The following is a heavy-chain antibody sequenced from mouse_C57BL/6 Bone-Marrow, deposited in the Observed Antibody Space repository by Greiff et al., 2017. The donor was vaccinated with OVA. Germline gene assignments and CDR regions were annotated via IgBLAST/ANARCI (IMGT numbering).Heavy chain of an antibody. V-gene: IGHV5-4*01. CDR2: ISDGGSYT. Sequence: DVQLVESGGGLVKPGGSLKLSCAASGFTFSSYAMSWVRQTPEKRLEWVATISDGGSYTYYPDNVKGRFTISRDNAKNNLYLQMSHLKSEDTAMYYCARDFYDYDGWYFDVWGTGTTVTVSS. D-gene: IGHD2-4*01. CDR1: GFTFSSYA. J-gene: IGHJ1*03. CDR3: ARDFYDYDGWYFDV.